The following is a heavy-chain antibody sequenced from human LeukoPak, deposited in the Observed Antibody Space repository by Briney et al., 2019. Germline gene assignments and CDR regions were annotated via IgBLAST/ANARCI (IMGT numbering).Heavy chain of an antibody. Sequence: SEALSLTSVVHGGSFSGYYWCWIRQPPGKGVERSWEINHSGSTNYNPSLKSRVTISVDTSKNQFSLKLSSVSAADTAVYYCARVQLWSPYYYYGMDVWGKGNTVTVSS. CDR2: INHSGST. CDR1: GGSFSGYY. CDR3: ARVQLWSPYYYYGMDV. V-gene: IGHV4-34*01. D-gene: IGHD5-18*01. J-gene: IGHJ6*04.